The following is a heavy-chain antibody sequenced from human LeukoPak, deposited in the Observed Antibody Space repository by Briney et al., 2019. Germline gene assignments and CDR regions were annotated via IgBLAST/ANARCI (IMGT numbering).Heavy chain of an antibody. CDR1: GGSISSYY. Sequence: PSGTLSLTCTVSGGSISSYYWSWLRQPPGKGLEWIGYIYYSGSTNYNPSLKSRVTISVDTSKNQFSLKLSSVTAADTAVYYCARRAAYSNWFDPWGQGTLVTVSS. J-gene: IGHJ5*02. V-gene: IGHV4-59*01. CDR2: IYYSGST. D-gene: IGHD4-11*01. CDR3: ARRAAYSNWFDP.